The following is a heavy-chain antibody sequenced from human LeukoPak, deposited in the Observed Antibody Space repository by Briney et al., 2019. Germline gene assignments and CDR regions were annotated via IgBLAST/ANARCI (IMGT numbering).Heavy chain of an antibody. CDR2: ISYSGTT. CDR1: GXSISSFY. CDR3: ARLPRYGGYDHFDY. J-gene: IGHJ4*02. D-gene: IGHD5-12*01. Sequence: PSETLSLTCTVSGXSISSFYWSWIRQPPGKGLEYIEYISYSGTTSYNPSLKSRVTISVDTSKNQFSLKLNSVTAADTAVYYCARLPRYGGYDHFDYWGQGILVIVSS. V-gene: IGHV4-59*12.